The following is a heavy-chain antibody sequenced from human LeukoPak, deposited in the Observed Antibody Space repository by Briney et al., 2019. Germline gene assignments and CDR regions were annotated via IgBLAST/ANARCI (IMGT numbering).Heavy chain of an antibody. Sequence: SETLSLTCTVSGGSISSSSYYWGWIRQPPGKGLEWIGRIYTSGSTNYNPSLKSRVTMSVDTSKNQFSLKLGSVTAADTAVYYCAREGDNSYGYWGQGTLVTVSS. CDR3: AREGDNSYGY. D-gene: IGHD5-18*01. CDR1: GGSISSSSYY. V-gene: IGHV4-39*07. CDR2: IYTSGST. J-gene: IGHJ4*02.